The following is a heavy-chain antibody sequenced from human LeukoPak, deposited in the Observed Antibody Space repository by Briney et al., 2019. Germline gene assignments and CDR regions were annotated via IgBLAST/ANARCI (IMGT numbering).Heavy chain of an antibody. J-gene: IGHJ4*02. CDR2: ISYDGSNK. CDR1: GFTFSIYA. V-gene: IGHV3-30-3*01. D-gene: IGHD3-22*01. Sequence: GRSLRLSCAASGFTFSIYAMHWVRQAPGKGLEWVAVISYDGSNKYYADSVKGRFTISRDNSKNTLYLQMNSLRAEDTAVYYCARDYYDSSGYSPDFDYWGQGTLVTVSS. CDR3: ARDYYDSSGYSPDFDY.